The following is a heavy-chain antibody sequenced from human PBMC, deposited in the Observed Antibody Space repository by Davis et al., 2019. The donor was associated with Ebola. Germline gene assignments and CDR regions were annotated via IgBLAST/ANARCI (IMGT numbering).Heavy chain of an antibody. CDR3: AREGKDDSSYYYYYYYMDV. V-gene: IGHV1-2*02. CDR1: GYTFTSYY. Sequence: ASVKVSCKASGYTFTSYYMHWVRQAPGQGLEWMGWINPNSGGTNYAQKFQGRVTMTRDTSISTAYMELSRLRSDDTAVYYCAREGKDDSSYYYYYYYMDVWGKGTTVTVSS. CDR2: INPNSGGT. J-gene: IGHJ6*03. D-gene: IGHD3-22*01.